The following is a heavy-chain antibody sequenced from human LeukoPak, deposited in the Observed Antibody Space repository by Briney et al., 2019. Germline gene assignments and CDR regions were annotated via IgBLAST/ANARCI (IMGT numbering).Heavy chain of an antibody. CDR3: ARTGRGITMIVVVILDY. CDR1: GFTFSSYA. J-gene: IGHJ4*02. D-gene: IGHD3-22*01. V-gene: IGHV3-23*01. Sequence: PGGSLRLSCAASGFTFSSYAMSWVRQAPGKGLEWVSAISGSGGSTYYADSVKGRFTISGDNSKNTLYLQMNSLRAEDTAVYYCARTGRGITMIVVVILDYWGQGTLVTVSS. CDR2: ISGSGGST.